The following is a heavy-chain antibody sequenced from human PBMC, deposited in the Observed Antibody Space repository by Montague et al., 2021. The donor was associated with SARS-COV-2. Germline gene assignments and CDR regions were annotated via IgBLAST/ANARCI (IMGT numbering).Heavy chain of an antibody. CDR2: TGST. Sequence: TGSTDYNPSLESRATLSIDTSQNEFSLKLTSVTAADTAVYYCASGGGRLQSSYYYGMDVWGQGTTVKVSS. CDR3: ASGGGRLQSSYYYGMDV. J-gene: IGHJ6*01. V-gene: IGHV4-59*09. D-gene: IGHD3-10*01.